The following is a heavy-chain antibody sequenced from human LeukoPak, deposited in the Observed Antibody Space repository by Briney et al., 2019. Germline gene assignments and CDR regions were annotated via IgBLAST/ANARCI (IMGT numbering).Heavy chain of an antibody. D-gene: IGHD1-26*01. CDR1: GGSISSSSYY. Sequence: SETLSLTCTVSGGSISSSSYYWGWIRQPPGKGLEWIGSIYYSGSTNYNPSLKSRVTISVDTSKNQFSLKLSSVTAADTAVYYCARTSVGATGHFDYWGQGTLVTVSS. V-gene: IGHV4-39*07. CDR2: IYYSGST. CDR3: ARTSVGATGHFDY. J-gene: IGHJ4*02.